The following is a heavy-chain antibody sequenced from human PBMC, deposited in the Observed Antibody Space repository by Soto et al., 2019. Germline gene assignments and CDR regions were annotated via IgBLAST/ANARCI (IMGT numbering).Heavy chain of an antibody. J-gene: IGHJ5*02. V-gene: IGHV3-23*01. Sequence: PGGSLRLSCAASGFAFLSYAMSWVRQAPGKGLEWVSTIAYTGVTTYYADSVKGRFTMSRDNSKNTLHLQMNSLRAEDTAVYYCAKDRNYYGSGASNWFDPWGQGTLVTVSS. CDR3: AKDRNYYGSGASNWFDP. CDR2: IAYTGVTT. D-gene: IGHD3-10*01. CDR1: GFAFLSYA.